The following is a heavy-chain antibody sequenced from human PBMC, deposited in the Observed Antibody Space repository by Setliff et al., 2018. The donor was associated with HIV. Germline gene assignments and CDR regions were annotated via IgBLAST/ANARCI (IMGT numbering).Heavy chain of an antibody. V-gene: IGHV1-2*06. CDR3: ARDTENVFTSGHRYFDY. J-gene: IGHJ4*02. CDR1: GYTFTDHY. Sequence: GASVKVSCKASGYTFTDHYMHWVRQAPGQGLEWMGRITPNSGGTNYARKFQDRVTMTRDTSISTAYMELSRLTPDDTAVYYCARDTENVFTSGHRYFDYWGPGTLVTVSS. CDR2: ITPNSGGT. D-gene: IGHD6-19*01.